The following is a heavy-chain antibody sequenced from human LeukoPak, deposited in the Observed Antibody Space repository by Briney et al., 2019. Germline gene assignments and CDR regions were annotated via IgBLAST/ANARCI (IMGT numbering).Heavy chain of an antibody. CDR2: IYYTGST. Sequence: PSETLSLTCSVSGGSISSYYWSWIRQPPGMGLEWIGYIYYTGSTNYNPSLKSRVTISVDTSKNQFSLKLSSVTAADTAVYYCARDRGDIRVTTSFYFDYWGQGALVTGSS. V-gene: IGHV4-59*12. D-gene: IGHD4-17*01. J-gene: IGHJ4*02. CDR1: GGSISSYY. CDR3: ARDRGDIRVTTSFYFDY.